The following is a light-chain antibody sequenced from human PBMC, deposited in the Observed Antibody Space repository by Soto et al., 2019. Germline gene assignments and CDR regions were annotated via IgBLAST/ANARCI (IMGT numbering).Light chain of an antibody. CDR2: DAS. V-gene: IGKV1-39*01. J-gene: IGKJ1*01. CDR3: QQTYTTPWK. CDR1: QNIDSY. Sequence: DIQMTPSPSSLSASVGDRVTITCRASQNIDSYLNWYQQRPGKAPKLLIHDASSLQSGVPSRFSGSGSWTDFALTINSLQPEDFATIYCQQTYTTPWKFGQGTKVEIK.